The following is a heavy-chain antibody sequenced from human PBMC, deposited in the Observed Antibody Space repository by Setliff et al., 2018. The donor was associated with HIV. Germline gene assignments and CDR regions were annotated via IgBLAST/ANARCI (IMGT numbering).Heavy chain of an antibody. V-gene: IGHV4-31*03. CDR3: ARINSDPALGEYGDYYFDY. J-gene: IGHJ4*02. Sequence: SETLSLTCTVSGGFINSDKYYWSWIRQRPGEGPECIGYIHYSGITYYSPSLNSRITISLDMSKNSFSLKLSSVTAADTAVYYCARINSDPALGEYGDYYFDYWGQGTLVTVSS. D-gene: IGHD3-16*01. CDR2: IHYSGIT. CDR1: GGFINSDKYY.